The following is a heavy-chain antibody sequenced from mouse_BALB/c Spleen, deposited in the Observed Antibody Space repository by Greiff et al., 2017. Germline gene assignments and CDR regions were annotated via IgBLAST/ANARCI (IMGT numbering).Heavy chain of an antibody. CDR2: ISDGGSYT. CDR3: ARDSPITTVVAPYAMDY. V-gene: IGHV5-4*02. J-gene: IGHJ4*01. Sequence: EVKLMESGGGLVKPGGSLKLSCAASGFTFSDYYMYWVRQTPEKRLEWVATISDGGSYTYYPDSVKGRFTISRDNAKNNLYLQMSSLKSEDTAMYYCARDSPITTVVAPYAMDYWGQGTSVTVSS. CDR1: GFTFSDYY. D-gene: IGHD1-1*01.